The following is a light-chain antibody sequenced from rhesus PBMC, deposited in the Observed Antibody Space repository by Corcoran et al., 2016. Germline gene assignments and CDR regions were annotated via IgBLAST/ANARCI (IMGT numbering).Light chain of an antibody. CDR2: EVS. Sequence: DIVMTQTPLSLPVTPGEPASISCRSSQSLLDSEDGNTYLDWYLQKPGQFPQLLIDEVSNPASGVPDRFSGRGSGTDFTLKISRVEAEDVGVYYCMQALEFPWTFGQGTKVEIK. CDR3: MQALEFPWT. CDR1: QSLLDSEDGNTY. J-gene: IGKJ1*01. V-gene: IGKV2-104*02.